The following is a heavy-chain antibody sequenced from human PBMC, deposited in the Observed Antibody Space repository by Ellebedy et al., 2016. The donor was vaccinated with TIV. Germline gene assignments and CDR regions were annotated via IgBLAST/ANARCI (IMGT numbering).Heavy chain of an antibody. J-gene: IGHJ4*02. V-gene: IGHV3-30-3*01. Sequence: GGSLRLXXAASGSTFSSYAMHWVRQAPGKGLEWVAVISYDGSNKYYADSVKGRFTISRDNSKNTLYLQMNSLRAEDTAVYYCARLFSGYPPIDYWGQGTLVTVSS. CDR2: ISYDGSNK. D-gene: IGHD3-22*01. CDR3: ARLFSGYPPIDY. CDR1: GSTFSSYA.